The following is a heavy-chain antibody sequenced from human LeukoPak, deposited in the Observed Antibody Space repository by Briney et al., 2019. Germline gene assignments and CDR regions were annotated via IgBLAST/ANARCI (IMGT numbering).Heavy chain of an antibody. V-gene: IGHV3-9*01. CDR1: GFTFGDYA. CDR2: ISWNSGSI. CDR3: AKALRDTFYFYYMDV. J-gene: IGHJ6*03. Sequence: GRSLRLSCAASGFTFGDYAMHWVRQAPGKGLEWVSFISWNSGSIPYADSVKGRFSISRDNAKNSLYLQMNSLRAEDTAFYYCAKALRDTFYFYYMDVWGKGTTVTVSS. D-gene: IGHD5-18*01.